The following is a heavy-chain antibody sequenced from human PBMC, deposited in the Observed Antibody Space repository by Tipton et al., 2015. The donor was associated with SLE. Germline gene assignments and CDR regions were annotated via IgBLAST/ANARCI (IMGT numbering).Heavy chain of an antibody. CDR2: ISGSGGST. D-gene: IGHD3-22*01. V-gene: IGHV3-23*01. CDR1: GFTFSSYA. J-gene: IGHJ4*02. CDR3: AKDREYYDSSGYPDY. Sequence: SLRLSCAASGFTFSSYAMSWVRQAPGKGLEWGSAISGSGGSTYYADSVKGRFTISRDNSKNTLYLQMNSLRAEDTAVYYCAKDREYYDSSGYPDYWGQGTLVTVSS.